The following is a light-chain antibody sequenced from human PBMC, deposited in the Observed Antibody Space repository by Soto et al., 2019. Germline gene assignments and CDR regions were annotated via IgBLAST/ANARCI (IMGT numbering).Light chain of an antibody. CDR3: QSFDSSLSGWV. V-gene: IGLV1-40*01. Sequence: QSVLTQPPSVSGAPGQRVTISCTASSSNIGAGYDVHWYQQLPGTAPKLLIYGNSNRPSGVPDRFSGSKSGTSASLAITGLQAEDEADYDCQSFDSSLSGWVFGGGTKVTVL. CDR1: SSNIGAGYD. CDR2: GNS. J-gene: IGLJ3*02.